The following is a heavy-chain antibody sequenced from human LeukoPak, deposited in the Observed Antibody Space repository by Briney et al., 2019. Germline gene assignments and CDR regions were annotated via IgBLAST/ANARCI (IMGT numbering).Heavy chain of an antibody. V-gene: IGHV3-7*04. D-gene: IGHD2-8*01. CDR1: GFPFTNNW. CDR3: ARARYCANTICHIGGGLDV. Sequence: GGSLRLSCAASGFPFTNNWMTWVRQAPGKGLEWVATIMQDGRETYHVESVKGRFTISRDNARDSVYLQMTFLRAEDAAVYYCARARYCANTICHIGGGLDVWGPGTTVTVSS. CDR2: IMQDGRET. J-gene: IGHJ6*02.